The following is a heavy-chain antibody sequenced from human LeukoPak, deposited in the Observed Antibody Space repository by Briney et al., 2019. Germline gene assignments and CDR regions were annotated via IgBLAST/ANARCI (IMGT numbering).Heavy chain of an antibody. Sequence: PGGSLRLSCAASGFTFSNYYMAWIRQAPGKGLEWVSYITSRGSRIYYADSVKGQFTISRDNAKNSLYLQMNSLRAEDTAVYYCARSSPGIDYWGQGTLVTVSS. CDR1: GFTFSNYY. V-gene: IGHV3-11*04. CDR2: ITSRGSRI. D-gene: IGHD2-15*01. J-gene: IGHJ4*02. CDR3: ARSSPGIDY.